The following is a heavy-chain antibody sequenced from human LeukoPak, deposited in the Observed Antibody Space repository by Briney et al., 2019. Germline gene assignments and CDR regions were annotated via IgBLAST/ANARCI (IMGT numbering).Heavy chain of an antibody. CDR1: GSTLSSYA. J-gene: IGHJ4*02. CDR3: AKGGVIVERGFDY. D-gene: IGHD2/OR15-2a*01. CDR2: ISGSGGNT. V-gene: IGHV3-23*01. Sequence: PGGSLRLSCAASGSTLSSYAMSWVRQAPGKGLEWVSAISGSGGNTYYADSVRGRFTISRDNSKNTLYVQMNSLKAEDTAVYYCAKGGVIVERGFDYWGQGTLVTVSS.